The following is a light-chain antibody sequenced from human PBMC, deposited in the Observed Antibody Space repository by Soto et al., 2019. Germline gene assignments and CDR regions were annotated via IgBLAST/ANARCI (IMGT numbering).Light chain of an antibody. J-gene: IGLJ1*01. CDR1: SSDVGGYNY. CDR2: GVS. V-gene: IGLV2-14*01. CDR3: SSHTNSATLYV. Sequence: QSALTQPASVSGSPGQSITISCTGTSSDVGGYNYVSWYQQHPGKAPKLMIYGVSNRPSGVSNRFSGSKSGNTASLTISGLQAEDEADYYCSSHTNSATLYVSGTGTKVTVL.